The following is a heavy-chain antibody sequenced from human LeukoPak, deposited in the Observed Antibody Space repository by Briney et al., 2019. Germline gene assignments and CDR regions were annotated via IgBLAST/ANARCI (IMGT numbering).Heavy chain of an antibody. CDR2: ISYDGSNK. CDR3: ARDPKFDSSPYYFDY. CDR1: GFTFSSYA. D-gene: IGHD6-6*01. J-gene: IGHJ4*02. V-gene: IGHV3-30*01. Sequence: GRSLRLSCAASGFTFSSYAMHWVRQAPGKGLEWVAVISYDGSNKYYADSVKGRFTISRDNSKNTLYLQMNSLRAEDTAVYYCARDPKFDSSPYYFDYWGQGTLVTVSS.